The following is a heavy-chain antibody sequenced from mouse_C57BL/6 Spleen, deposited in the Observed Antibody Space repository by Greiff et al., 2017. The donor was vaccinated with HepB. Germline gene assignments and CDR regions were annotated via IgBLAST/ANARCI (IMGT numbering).Heavy chain of an antibody. CDR1: GYTFTSYW. D-gene: IGHD3-2*02. J-gene: IGHJ4*01. Sequence: QVQLQQPGAELVRPGSSVKLSCKASGYTFTSYWMDWVKQRPGQGLEWIGNIYPSDSETHYNQKFKDKATLTVDKSSSTAYMQLSSLTSEDSAVYYCASGGDSSGPYAMDYWGQGTSVTVSS. CDR2: IYPSDSET. CDR3: ASGGDSSGPYAMDY. V-gene: IGHV1-61*01.